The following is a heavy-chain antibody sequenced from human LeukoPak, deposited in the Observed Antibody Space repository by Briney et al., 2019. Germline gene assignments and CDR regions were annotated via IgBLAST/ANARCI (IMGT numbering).Heavy chain of an antibody. V-gene: IGHV3-48*03. Sequence: PGGSLRLSCAASGFTFDDYAMHWVRQAPGKGLEWVSYISSSGSTIYYADSVKGRFTISRDNAKNSLYLQMNSLRAEDTAVYYCARGYCSSTSCFGFFWYWGQGTLVAVSS. J-gene: IGHJ4*02. CDR1: GFTFDDYA. CDR3: ARGYCSSTSCFGFFWY. CDR2: ISSSGSTI. D-gene: IGHD2-2*01.